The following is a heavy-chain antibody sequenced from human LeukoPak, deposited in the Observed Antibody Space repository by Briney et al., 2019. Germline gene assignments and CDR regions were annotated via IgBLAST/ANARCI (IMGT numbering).Heavy chain of an antibody. Sequence: SETLSLTCTVSGGSIGSYYWSWIRQPPGKGLEWIGYIYYSGSTNYNPSLKSRVTISVDTSKNQFSLKLSSVTAADTAVYYCASSGYSSGWYSSWGQGTLVTVSS. CDR3: ASSGYSSGWYSS. CDR2: IYYSGST. V-gene: IGHV4-59*01. J-gene: IGHJ4*02. D-gene: IGHD6-19*01. CDR1: GGSIGSYY.